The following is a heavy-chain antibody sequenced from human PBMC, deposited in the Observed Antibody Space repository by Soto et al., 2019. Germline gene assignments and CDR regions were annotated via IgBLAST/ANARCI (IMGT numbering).Heavy chain of an antibody. D-gene: IGHD6-25*01. CDR3: ARLAALSYYYYGMDV. CDR1: GFTFSDHY. V-gene: IGHV3-72*01. CDR2: TRNKANSYTT. J-gene: IGHJ6*02. Sequence: EVQLVESGGGLVQPGGSLRLSCAASGFTFSDHYMDWVRQAPGKGLEWVGRTRNKANSYTTEYAASVKGRFTISRDDSKTSLYLQMNSLKTEDTAVYYCARLAALSYYYYGMDVWGQGTTVTVSS.